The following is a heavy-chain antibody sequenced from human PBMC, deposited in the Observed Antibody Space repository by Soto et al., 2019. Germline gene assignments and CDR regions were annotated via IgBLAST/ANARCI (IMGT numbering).Heavy chain of an antibody. D-gene: IGHD6-19*01. Sequence: GGSLRLSCAASGFIFSQYSMNWVRQAPGKGLEWVSSISSTGALMYYADSVKGRFTISRDDADNSLYLQMNSLRVEDTAVYYCARDRLVRGITVAGRIDYWGQGALVTVSS. CDR1: GFIFSQYS. CDR2: ISSTGALM. J-gene: IGHJ4*02. CDR3: ARDRLVRGITVAGRIDY. V-gene: IGHV3-21*01.